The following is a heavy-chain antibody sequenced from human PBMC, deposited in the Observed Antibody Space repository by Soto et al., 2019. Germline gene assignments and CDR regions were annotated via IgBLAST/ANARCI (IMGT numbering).Heavy chain of an antibody. CDR1: GYTFTSYG. Sequence: QVQLVQSGAEVKKPGASVKVSCKASGYTFTSYGISWVRQAPGQGLEWMGWISAYNGNTNYAQKLQGRVTMTTDTSTSTAYMELRSLTSDDTAVYYCARDLDSSSWYGYYYYYYGMDVWGQGTTVTVSS. D-gene: IGHD6-13*01. CDR2: ISAYNGNT. CDR3: ARDLDSSSWYGYYYYYYGMDV. V-gene: IGHV1-18*04. J-gene: IGHJ6*02.